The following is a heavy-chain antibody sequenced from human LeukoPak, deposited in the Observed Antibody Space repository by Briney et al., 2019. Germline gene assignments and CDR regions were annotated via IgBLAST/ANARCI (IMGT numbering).Heavy chain of an antibody. CDR1: GFTFSSYW. Sequence: GGSLRLSCAASGFTFSSYWMSWVRQAPGKGLEWVANIKQDGSEKYYVDSVKGRFTISRDNAKNSLYLQMNSLRAEDTAVYYCARGTTIAVAGLHFDYWGQGTLVTVSS. V-gene: IGHV3-7*01. D-gene: IGHD6-19*01. CDR2: IKQDGSEK. CDR3: ARGTTIAVAGLHFDY. J-gene: IGHJ4*02.